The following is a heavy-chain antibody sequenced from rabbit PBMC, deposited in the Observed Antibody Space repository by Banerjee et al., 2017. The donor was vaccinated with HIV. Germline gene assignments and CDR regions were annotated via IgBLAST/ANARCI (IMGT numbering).Heavy chain of an antibody. V-gene: IGHV1S40*01. CDR3: VRAPXAXXXGYEYGTGRFNL. CDR1: GFSFSSGYD. D-gene: IGHD6-1*01. CDR2: ICNSDAKS. Sequence: QSLEESGGDLVKPGASLTLTCTASGFSFSSGYDMCWVRQAPGKGPEWIACICNSDAKSYYASWAKGRFTISKTSSTTVTLQMTSLXAADTATYFXVRAPXAXXXGYEYGTGRFNLWGPGTLVTVS. J-gene: IGHJ4*01.